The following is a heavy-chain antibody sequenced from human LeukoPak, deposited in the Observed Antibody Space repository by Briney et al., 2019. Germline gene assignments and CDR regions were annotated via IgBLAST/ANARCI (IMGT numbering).Heavy chain of an antibody. Sequence: GGSLRLSCAASGFTFSSYAMHWVRQAPGKGLEWVAVISYDGSNKYYADSVKGRFTISRDNAKNSLYLQMNSLRAEDTALYYCAKDSSGWSSFDYWGQGTLVTVSS. V-gene: IGHV3-30-3*01. CDR3: AKDSSGWSSFDY. D-gene: IGHD6-19*01. J-gene: IGHJ4*02. CDR2: ISYDGSNK. CDR1: GFTFSSYA.